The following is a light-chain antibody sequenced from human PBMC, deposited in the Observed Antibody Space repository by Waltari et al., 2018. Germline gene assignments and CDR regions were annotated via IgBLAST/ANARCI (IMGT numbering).Light chain of an antibody. Sequence: EIVLTQSPGTLSLSPGERATLSCRASQSVSRTLAWYQQKPGQAPRLLIYDASSRATGIPDRLSGSGSGTDFSLTISRLEPEDFAVYYCQKYGTRPATFGQGTKVEVK. J-gene: IGKJ1*01. CDR3: QKYGTRPAT. CDR2: DAS. V-gene: IGKV3-20*01. CDR1: QSVSRT.